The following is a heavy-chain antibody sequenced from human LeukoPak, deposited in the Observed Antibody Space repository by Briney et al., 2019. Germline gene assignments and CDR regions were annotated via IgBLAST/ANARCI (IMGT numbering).Heavy chain of an antibody. CDR1: GFTFSNYW. V-gene: IGHV3-7*03. CDR2: IKQDGSEK. Sequence: GGSLRLSCAASGFTFSNYWTSWVRQAPGKGLEWVANIKQDGSEKYCVDSVKGRFAISRDNAKNSLYLQMNSLRAEDTAVYYCARDRRGSYYQPTWFDPWGQGTLVTVSS. D-gene: IGHD1-26*01. J-gene: IGHJ5*02. CDR3: ARDRRGSYYQPTWFDP.